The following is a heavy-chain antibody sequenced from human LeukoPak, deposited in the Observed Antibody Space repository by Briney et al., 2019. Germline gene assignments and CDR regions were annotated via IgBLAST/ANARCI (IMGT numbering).Heavy chain of an antibody. CDR3: AKDLGLSYGYYTSSSFDP. Sequence: PGGSLRLSCAASGFTFSSYAMNWVRQAPGKGLEWVSGISGGGGSTYYADSVKGRFTISRDNSKNTLYLQMNSLRAEDTAVYYCAKDLGLSYGYYTSSSFDPWGQGTLVTVSS. CDR1: GFTFSSYA. CDR2: ISGGGGST. D-gene: IGHD5-18*01. V-gene: IGHV3-23*01. J-gene: IGHJ5*02.